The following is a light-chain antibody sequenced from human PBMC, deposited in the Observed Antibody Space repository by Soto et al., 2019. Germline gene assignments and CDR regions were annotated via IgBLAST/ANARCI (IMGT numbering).Light chain of an antibody. CDR2: DVS. CDR3: CSFAGSYTFWV. J-gene: IGLJ3*02. V-gene: IGLV2-11*01. Sequence: QSVLTQPRSVSESPGQSVTISCTGTSSDVGDYNYVSWYQQYPGKAPKLVIYDVSKRPSGVPDRFSGSKSGNTASLTISGLQAEDEADYYCCSFAGSYTFWVFGGGTQLTVL. CDR1: SSDVGDYNY.